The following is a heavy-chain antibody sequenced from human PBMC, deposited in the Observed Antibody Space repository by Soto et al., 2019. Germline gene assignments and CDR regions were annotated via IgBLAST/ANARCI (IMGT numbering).Heavy chain of an antibody. CDR3: ARSAADLDY. J-gene: IGHJ4*02. Sequence: GSLRLSCAASGFTFSDYYMSSIRQTPGEVLDWVSYISSSGSTIYYAESVKGRFIISRDNAKISLYLQMYILRAEDTAVYYCARSAADLDYWGQGTLVTVSS. CDR1: GFTFSDYY. CDR2: ISSSGSTI. V-gene: IGHV3-11*01. D-gene: IGHD6-25*01.